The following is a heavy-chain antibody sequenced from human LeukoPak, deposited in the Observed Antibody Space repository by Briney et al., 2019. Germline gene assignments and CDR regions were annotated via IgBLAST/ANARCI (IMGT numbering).Heavy chain of an antibody. CDR3: ARGLGSSWYGD. CDR2: IYYSGSS. V-gene: IGHV4-30-4*01. Sequence: PSQTRSLTCTVSAGSLSSYYCRWIRHLQRKCLEWIGYIYYSGSSYFNPSLKSRLIISVDVSKNQFSLSLGSVTVADPPVIYGARGLGSSWYGDWGQGTLVTVSS. D-gene: IGHD6-13*01. CDR1: AGSLSSYY. J-gene: IGHJ4*02.